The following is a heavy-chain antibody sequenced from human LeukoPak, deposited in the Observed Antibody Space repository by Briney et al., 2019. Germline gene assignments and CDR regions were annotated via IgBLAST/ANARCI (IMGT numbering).Heavy chain of an antibody. J-gene: IGHJ6*03. CDR2: ISYDGSNK. Sequence: GGSLRLSCAASGFTFSSYGMHWVRQAPGKGLEWVAVISYDGSNKYYADSVKGRFTISRDNSKNTLYLQMNSLRAEDTAVYYCARGGLWSLLDMDVWGKGTTVTISS. D-gene: IGHD5-18*01. CDR1: GFTFSSYG. CDR3: ARGGLWSLLDMDV. V-gene: IGHV3-30*03.